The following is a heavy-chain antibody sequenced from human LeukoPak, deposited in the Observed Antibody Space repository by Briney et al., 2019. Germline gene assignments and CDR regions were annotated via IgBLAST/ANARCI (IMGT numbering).Heavy chain of an antibody. J-gene: IGHJ5*02. CDR3: ARGPDLYCSSTSCYEFPS. CDR1: GYTFTSYY. Sequence: GASVKVSCKASGYTFTSYYMHWVRQAPGQGLEWMGIINPSGGSTSYAQKFQGRVTMTRDTSTSTVYMELSSLRSEDTAVYYCARGPDLYCSSTSCYEFPSWGQGTLVTVSS. D-gene: IGHD2-2*01. CDR2: INPSGGST. V-gene: IGHV1-46*01.